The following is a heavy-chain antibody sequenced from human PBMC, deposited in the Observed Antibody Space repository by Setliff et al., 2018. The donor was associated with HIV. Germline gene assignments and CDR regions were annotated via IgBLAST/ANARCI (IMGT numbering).Heavy chain of an antibody. J-gene: IGHJ5*02. CDR3: ARSTVGAGASFP. CDR1: GDSINTHY. V-gene: IGHV4-59*11. CDR2: ISHSGNT. Sequence: PSETLSLTCTVSGDSINTHYWSWIRQPPGEGLEWIGCISHSGNTNFNPSLNSRVTISLDTSKNQFSLRLTSLTAADTVIYYCARSTVGAGASFPWGRGILVTVSS. D-gene: IGHD1-26*01.